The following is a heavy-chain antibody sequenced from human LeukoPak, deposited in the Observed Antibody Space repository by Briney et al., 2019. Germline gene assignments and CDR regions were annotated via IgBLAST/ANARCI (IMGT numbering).Heavy chain of an antibody. CDR2: IYSGDSDT. J-gene: IGHJ4*02. D-gene: IGHD4-17*01. Sequence: GESLTISCKTSGYMCTTYRIGWVRQLPGKGLDWMGIIYSGDSDTTYSPAFQGQVTIFVDKSITTAYLHWSSLQASDTAVYYCARRVYYGDYGFDYWGQGTLVTVSS. V-gene: IGHV5-51*01. CDR1: GYMCTTYR. CDR3: ARRVYYGDYGFDY.